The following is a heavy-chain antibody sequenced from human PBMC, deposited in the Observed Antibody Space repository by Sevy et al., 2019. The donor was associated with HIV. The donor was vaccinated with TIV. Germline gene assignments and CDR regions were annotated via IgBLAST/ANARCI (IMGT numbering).Heavy chain of an antibody. D-gene: IGHD6-13*01. V-gene: IGHV3-23*01. CDR1: GLTFSSYA. J-gene: IGHJ4*02. CDR3: VKRMGAPGPFDF. CDR2: ISGSGGST. Sequence: GGSLRLSCAASGLTFSSYAMSWVRQAPGKGLEWVSVISGSGGSTHYADSVKGRFTISSDNSNNTLYPQMNSLRAEDTAVYYCVKRMGAPGPFDFWGQGTLVTVSS.